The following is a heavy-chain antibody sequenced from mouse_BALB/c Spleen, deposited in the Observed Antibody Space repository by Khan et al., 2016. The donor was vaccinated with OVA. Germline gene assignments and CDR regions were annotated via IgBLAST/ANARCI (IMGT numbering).Heavy chain of an antibody. CDR3: TREGTSVVPALDWYIDV. Sequence: EVELVESGGGLVQPGGSRKLSCAASGFTFSNFGMHWVRQAPEKGLEWVAYISSGSGTIYYADTVKGRFTISRDNPKNTLFLQMTSLRSEDTAMDYCTREGTSVVPALDWYIDVWGAGTTVTVSS. J-gene: IGHJ1*01. CDR1: GFTFSNFG. CDR2: ISSGSGTI. D-gene: IGHD1-1*01. V-gene: IGHV5-17*02.